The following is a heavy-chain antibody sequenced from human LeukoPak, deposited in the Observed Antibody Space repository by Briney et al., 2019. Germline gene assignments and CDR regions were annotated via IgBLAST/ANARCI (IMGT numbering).Heavy chain of an antibody. CDR3: AKSPYYGGNPSWFDP. D-gene: IGHD4-17*01. CDR2: ISGSGGST. J-gene: IGHJ5*02. Sequence: PGGSLRLSCAASGFTFSSYAMSWVRQAPGKGLEWVSAISGSGGSTYYADSVKGRFTISRDNSKNTLYLQMNSLRVEDTAVYYCAKSPYYGGNPSWFDPWGQGTLVTVSS. CDR1: GFTFSSYA. V-gene: IGHV3-23*01.